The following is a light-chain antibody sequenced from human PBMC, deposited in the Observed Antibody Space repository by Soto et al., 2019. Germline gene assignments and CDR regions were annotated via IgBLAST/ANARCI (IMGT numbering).Light chain of an antibody. Sequence: EIVLTRSRGTLSLSPGEGATLSCRASQSVTGSYLAWYQQKPGQAPRLLIYGASTRATGIPDRFSGSGSGTDFTLTISRLDPEDSAVYCCQQYGSSPPTFGQGTKV. J-gene: IGKJ1*01. CDR1: QSVTGSY. CDR3: QQYGSSPPT. V-gene: IGKV3-20*01. CDR2: GAS.